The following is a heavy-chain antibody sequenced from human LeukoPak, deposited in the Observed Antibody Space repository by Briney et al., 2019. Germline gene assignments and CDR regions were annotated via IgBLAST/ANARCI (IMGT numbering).Heavy chain of an antibody. CDR2: IYYTGAT. J-gene: IGHJ4*02. CDR3: ARAGYSYGTGYYFDY. V-gene: IGHV4-59*01. CDR1: GCSISSYY. D-gene: IGHD5-18*01. Sequence: PSETLSLTCTVSGCSISSYYWSWIRLPPGKGLEWIGHIYYTGATYYNPSLKSRVTISLDTSKNQFSLKLSSVTAADAAVYYCARAGYSYGTGYYFDYWGQGALVTVSS.